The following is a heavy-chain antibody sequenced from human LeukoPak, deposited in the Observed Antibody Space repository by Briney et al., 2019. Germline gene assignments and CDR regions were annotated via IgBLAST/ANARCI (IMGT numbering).Heavy chain of an antibody. CDR3: ATENCSSTSCYYWYFDL. CDR1: GGTFSSYA. CDR2: IIPIFGTA. J-gene: IGHJ2*01. D-gene: IGHD2-2*01. V-gene: IGHV1-69*06. Sequence: ASVKVSCKASGGTFSSYAISWVRQAPGQGLEWMGGIIPIFGTANYAQKFQGRVTMTEDTSTDTAYMELSSLRSEDTAVYYCATENCSSTSCYYWYFDLWGRGTLVTVSS.